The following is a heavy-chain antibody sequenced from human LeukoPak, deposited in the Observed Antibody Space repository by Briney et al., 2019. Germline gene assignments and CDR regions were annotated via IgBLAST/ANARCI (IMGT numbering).Heavy chain of an antibody. D-gene: IGHD6-19*01. CDR3: AKDSPLVGYTSGWSSNSFDH. Sequence: PGGSLRLSCAASGFTVSANYMSWVRQAPGKGLEWVSLIYSSGRTFYADSVKGRFTISRDNSKNTVYLQLNSLRADDTAVYYCAKDSPLVGYTSGWSSNSFDHWSQGTLVTVSS. V-gene: IGHV3-53*01. CDR2: IYSSGRT. J-gene: IGHJ4*02. CDR1: GFTVSANY.